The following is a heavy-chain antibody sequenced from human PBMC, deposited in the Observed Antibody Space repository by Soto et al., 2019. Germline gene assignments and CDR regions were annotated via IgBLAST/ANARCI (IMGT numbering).Heavy chain of an antibody. CDR3: ARRERAAGTDWWFDP. J-gene: IGHJ5*02. D-gene: IGHD6-13*01. CDR1: GGSISSSSFH. Sequence: QLQLQESGPGLVKPSETLSLTCTVSGGSISSSSFHWGWIRQPPGKGLEWIGSIYYSGSTYYSPSLKSRVTISVAKSQNQFPLKLSSVTAADTAVYYCARRERAAGTDWWFDPWGQGTLVTVSS. V-gene: IGHV4-39*01. CDR2: IYYSGST.